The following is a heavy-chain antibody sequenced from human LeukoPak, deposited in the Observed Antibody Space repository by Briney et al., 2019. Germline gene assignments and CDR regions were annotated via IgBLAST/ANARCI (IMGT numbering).Heavy chain of an antibody. J-gene: IGHJ5*02. Sequence: GGSLRLSCSASGFTFSIYVIHWVRQAPGKGLEYVSAINGIGDTTYYADSVKGRFTISRDNSKDTVYLQMSSLRVEDTAVYYCVKQQAETWGQGTLVTVSS. CDR2: INGIGDTT. CDR1: GFTFSIYV. CDR3: VKQQAET. V-gene: IGHV3-64D*06.